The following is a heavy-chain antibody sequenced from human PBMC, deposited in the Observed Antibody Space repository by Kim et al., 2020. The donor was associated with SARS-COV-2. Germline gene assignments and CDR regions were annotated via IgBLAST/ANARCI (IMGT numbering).Heavy chain of an antibody. J-gene: IGHJ4*02. CDR3: AKVIWEGAYCGGDCYSCDY. CDR2: IWYDGSNK. CDR1: GFTFSSYA. D-gene: IGHD2-21*02. Sequence: GGSLRLSCAASGFTFSSYAMHWVRQAPGKGLEWVAVIWYDGSNKYYADSVKGRFTISRDNSKNTLYLQMNSLRAEDTAVYYCAKVIWEGAYCGGDCYSCDYWGQGTLVTVSS. V-gene: IGHV3-33*06.